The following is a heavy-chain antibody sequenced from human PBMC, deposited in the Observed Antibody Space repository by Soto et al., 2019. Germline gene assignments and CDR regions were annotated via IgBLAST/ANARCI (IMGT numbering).Heavy chain of an antibody. J-gene: IGHJ4*02. CDR1: GGSFSGYY. CDR3: ASSLFFDY. V-gene: IGHV4-34*01. CDR2: INHSGST. Sequence: QVQLQQWGAGLLKPSETLSLTCAVYGGSFSGYYWSWIRQPPGKGLEWIGEINHSGSTNYNPSLKSRVTISVDTSQNQFSLKLSSVTAADTGVYYCASSLFFDYWGQGTLVTVSS.